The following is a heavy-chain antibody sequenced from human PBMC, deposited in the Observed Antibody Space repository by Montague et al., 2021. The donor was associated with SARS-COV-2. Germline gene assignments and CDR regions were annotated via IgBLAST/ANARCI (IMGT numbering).Heavy chain of an antibody. D-gene: IGHD4-17*01. CDR3: ARGSTVTHY. CDR2: INHSGST. J-gene: IGHJ4*02. CDR1: GGSFSGYY. V-gene: IGHV4-34*01. Sequence: SETRSLTCAVYGGSFSGYYWSWIRQPPGKGLEWIGEINHSGSTNYNPSLKSRVTISVDTSKNQFSLELSSVTAADTAVYYCARGSTVTHYWGQGTLVTVSS.